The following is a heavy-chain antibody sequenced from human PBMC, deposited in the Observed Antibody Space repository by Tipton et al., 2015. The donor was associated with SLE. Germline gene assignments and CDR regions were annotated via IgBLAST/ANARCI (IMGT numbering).Heavy chain of an antibody. CDR2: LDDSGNT. V-gene: IGHV4-59*02. D-gene: IGHD6-19*01. CDR1: GGSVYRHY. J-gene: IGHJ4*02. CDR3: AKGSGWYKD. Sequence: TLSLTCNVSGGSVYRHYWAWIRQAPGKGLAWIGSLDDSGNTNYNPSLRSRVTMSIDTSKSQFSLKLSSVTAADTAVFYCAKGSGWYKDWGQGTLVTVSS.